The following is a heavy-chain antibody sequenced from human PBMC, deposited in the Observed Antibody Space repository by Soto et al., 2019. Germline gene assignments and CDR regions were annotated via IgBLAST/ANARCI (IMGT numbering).Heavy chain of an antibody. V-gene: IGHV4-4*02. CDR2: IYRTGST. J-gene: IGHJ4*02. CDR1: GGSFTSNNW. Sequence: QVQLQESGPGLVKPSGTLSLTCAVSGGSFTSNNWWTWVRQLPGQGLEWIGEIYRTGSTNYNPSLKSRVTISLDKSENQFSLKVTALTAADTAVYYCASRDPGTSVDYWGQGTLGTVSS. D-gene: IGHD1-7*01. CDR3: ASRDPGTSVDY.